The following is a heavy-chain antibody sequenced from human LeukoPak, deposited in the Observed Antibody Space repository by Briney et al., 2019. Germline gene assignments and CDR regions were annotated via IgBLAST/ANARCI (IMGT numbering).Heavy chain of an antibody. V-gene: IGHV3-48*04. CDR1: GFTFSSYS. CDR3: AKGSKSLIPAAVDY. J-gene: IGHJ4*02. Sequence: PGGSLRLSCAASGFTFSSYSMNWVRQAPGKGLEWVSYISSSSSTIYYADSVKGRFTIFRDNAKNSLYLQMNSLRAEDTALYYCAKGSKSLIPAAVDYWGQETLVTVSS. D-gene: IGHD6-13*01. CDR2: ISSSSSTI.